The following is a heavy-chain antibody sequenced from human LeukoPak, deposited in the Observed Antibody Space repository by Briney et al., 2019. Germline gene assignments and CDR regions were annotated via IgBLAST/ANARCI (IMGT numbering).Heavy chain of an antibody. CDR3: ARNWVTISDVAFDI. D-gene: IGHD3-3*01. CDR1: VGTFSSYS. J-gene: IGHJ3*02. Sequence: GSSVNVSCKASVGTFSSYSISWVRQAPAQGLEWMGGIIPIFGTANYTQKFQGRVTITTDESTSTAYMELSSLRSEDTAVYYCARNWVTISDVAFDIWGQGTMVTVSS. V-gene: IGHV1-69*05. CDR2: IIPIFGTA.